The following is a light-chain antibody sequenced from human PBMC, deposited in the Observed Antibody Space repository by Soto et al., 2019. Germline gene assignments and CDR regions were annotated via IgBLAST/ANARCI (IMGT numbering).Light chain of an antibody. V-gene: IGKV3-20*01. CDR1: QSVINNQ. CDR2: GVS. CDR3: YQYGSTPPT. J-gene: IGKJ1*01. Sequence: EIVLTQSPGTLSLSPGERATLSCRASQSVINNQLACFRHKPGQAPRLLIWGVSNRATGIPDRFSGSGSGTDFTLTISRLEPEDFVVFYCYQYGSTPPTSGQGTKVEIK.